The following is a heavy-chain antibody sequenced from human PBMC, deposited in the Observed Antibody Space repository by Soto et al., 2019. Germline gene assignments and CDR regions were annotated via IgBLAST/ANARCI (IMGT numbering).Heavy chain of an antibody. CDR3: ARDHLYCSGGSCYTRTDYYYGMDV. D-gene: IGHD2-15*01. CDR2: IFPIFGTA. Sequence: QVQLVQSGAEVKKPGSSVKVSCKASGGTFSSYAISWVRQAPGQGLEWMGGIFPIFGTANYAQKFQGRVTITADESTSTAYMELSSLRSEDTAVYYCARDHLYCSGGSCYTRTDYYYGMDVWGQGTTVTVSS. CDR1: GGTFSSYA. V-gene: IGHV1-69*01. J-gene: IGHJ6*02.